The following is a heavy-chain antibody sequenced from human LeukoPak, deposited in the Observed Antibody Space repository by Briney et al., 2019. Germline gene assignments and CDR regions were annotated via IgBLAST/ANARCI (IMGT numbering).Heavy chain of an antibody. Sequence: SETLSLTCTVSGVSTSSYYWSWIRQPPGKGLEWIGYIYDSGSTNYNPSLKSRVTISVDTSKNQFSLKLTSVTAADTAVYYCTKGGRRDILTYWGQGILVTVSP. CDR1: GVSTSSYY. CDR2: IYDSGST. V-gene: IGHV4-59*01. CDR3: TKGGRRDILTY. J-gene: IGHJ4*02. D-gene: IGHD3-9*01.